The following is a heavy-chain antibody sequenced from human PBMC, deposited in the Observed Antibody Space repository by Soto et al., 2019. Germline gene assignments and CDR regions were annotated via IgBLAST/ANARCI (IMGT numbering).Heavy chain of an antibody. Sequence: SVKVSCKASGGAFSSYAISWVRQAPGQGLEWMGGIIPIFGTANYAQKFQGRVTITADKSTSTAYMELSSLRSEDTAVYYCALDGRPDYYDSSGYNDYWGQGTLVTVSS. V-gene: IGHV1-69*06. CDR3: ALDGRPDYYDSSGYNDY. J-gene: IGHJ4*02. CDR2: IIPIFGTA. CDR1: GGAFSSYA. D-gene: IGHD3-22*01.